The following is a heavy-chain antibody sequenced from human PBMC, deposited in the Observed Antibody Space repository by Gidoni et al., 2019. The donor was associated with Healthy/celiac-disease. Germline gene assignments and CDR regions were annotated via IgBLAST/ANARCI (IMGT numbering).Heavy chain of an antibody. Sequence: EVQLLESGGGLVQPGGSLRLSCAAYRFTFSCYAMSWVRQAPGKGLEWVSAIRGSGGSTYYAESVKGRFTISRDNSKNTLYLQMNSLRAEDTAVYYCAKKGSLLLWFGEFLDYWGQGTLVTVSS. J-gene: IGHJ4*02. V-gene: IGHV3-23*01. CDR3: AKKGSLLLWFGEFLDY. D-gene: IGHD3-10*01. CDR2: IRGSGGST. CDR1: RFTFSCYA.